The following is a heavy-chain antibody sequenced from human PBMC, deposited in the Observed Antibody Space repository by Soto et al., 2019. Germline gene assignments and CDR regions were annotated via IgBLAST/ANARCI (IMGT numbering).Heavy chain of an antibody. J-gene: IGHJ6*02. Sequence: GGSLRLSCAASGFTFSSYGMHWVRQAPGKGLEWVAVISSDGTSRFYADSVRGRFTISRDNSKNTLYLQMNSLRAEDTAMYYCAKVRVKDYYYYAMDVRGQGTTVTVSS. V-gene: IGHV3-30*18. CDR1: GFTFSSYG. D-gene: IGHD4-4*01. CDR3: AKVRVKDYYYYAMDV. CDR2: ISSDGTSR.